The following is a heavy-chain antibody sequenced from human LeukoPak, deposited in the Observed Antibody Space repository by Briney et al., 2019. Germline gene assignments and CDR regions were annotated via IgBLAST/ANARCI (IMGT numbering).Heavy chain of an antibody. D-gene: IGHD1-26*01. Sequence: GGSLRLSCAASGFTFDDYGMSWVRQGPGKGLEWVSGITWNGGSTGYADSVKGRFTISRDNAKNSLYLQMNSLRAEDTALYYCARDSPLVGATTGTFFDYWGQGTLVTVSS. J-gene: IGHJ4*02. CDR1: GFTFDDYG. CDR3: ARDSPLVGATTGTFFDY. CDR2: ITWNGGST. V-gene: IGHV3-20*04.